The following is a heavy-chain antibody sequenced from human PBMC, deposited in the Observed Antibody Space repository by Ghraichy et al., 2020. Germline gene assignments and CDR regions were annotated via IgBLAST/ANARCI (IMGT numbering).Heavy chain of an antibody. D-gene: IGHD7-27*01. Sequence: SETLSLTCAVSGGSISSGGYSWSWIRQPPGKGLEWIGYIYHSGSTYYNPSLKSRVTISVDRSKNQFSLKLSSVTAADTAVYYCARRTGDRNFDLWGRGTLVTVSS. J-gene: IGHJ2*01. V-gene: IGHV4-30-2*01. CDR1: GGSISSGGYS. CDR2: IYHSGST. CDR3: ARRTGDRNFDL.